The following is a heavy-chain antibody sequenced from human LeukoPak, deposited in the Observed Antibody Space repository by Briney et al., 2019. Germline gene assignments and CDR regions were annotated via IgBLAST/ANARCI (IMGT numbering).Heavy chain of an antibody. J-gene: IGHJ4*02. D-gene: IGHD5-18*01. V-gene: IGHV1-2*02. CDR2: INPNSGGT. CDR3: ASTGGYSYGSFDY. CDR1: GYTFTGYY. Sequence: ASVKVSRKASGYTFTGYYMHWVRQAPGQGLEWMGWINPNSGGTNYAQKFQGRVTMTRDTSISTAYMELSRLRSDDTAVYYCASTGGYSYGSFDYWGQGTLVTVSS.